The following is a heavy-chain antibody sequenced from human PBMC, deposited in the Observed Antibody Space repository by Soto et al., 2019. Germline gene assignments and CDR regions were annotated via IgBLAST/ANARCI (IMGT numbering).Heavy chain of an antibody. CDR2: ISGYNGNT. D-gene: IGHD3-10*01. V-gene: IGHV1-18*01. J-gene: IGHJ4*02. CDR3: ARHGRGNVAVAFDY. Sequence: ASVKVSCKASGYTFNNYGISWVRQVPGQGLEWMGWISGYNGNTNYAQKVQGRVTVTRDTSTATAYMELRSLRSDDTAMYYCARHGRGNVAVAFDYWGQGTLVTVSS. CDR1: GYTFNNYG.